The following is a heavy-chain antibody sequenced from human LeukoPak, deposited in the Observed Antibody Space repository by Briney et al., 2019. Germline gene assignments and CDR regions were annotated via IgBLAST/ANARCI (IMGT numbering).Heavy chain of an antibody. D-gene: IGHD5-24*01. J-gene: IGHJ4*02. Sequence: PSETLSLTCTVSGGSINSYYWSWIRQPPGKGLEWIGHMYYSGGTNYNPSLKSRVTISVDTSKNQFSLKLSSVTAADTAVYYCTRRCKDAYTLYCFDYWGQGTLVTVS. V-gene: IGHV4-59*01. CDR2: MYYSGGT. CDR1: GGSINSYY. CDR3: TRRCKDAYTLYCFDY.